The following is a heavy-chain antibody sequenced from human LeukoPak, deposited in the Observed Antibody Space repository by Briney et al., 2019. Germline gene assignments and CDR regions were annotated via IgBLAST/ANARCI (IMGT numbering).Heavy chain of an antibody. J-gene: IGHJ4*02. CDR2: IKQDGSQR. CDR1: GFTFSDYW. Sequence: GGSLRLSCTASGFTFSDYWKTWVRQAPGKGPKWVANIKQDGSQRYYVDSVRGRFTISRDNAKNSLFLQMNGLRAEDTAVYYCARRGGSSSRRSPIDYWGQGTLVTVSS. V-gene: IGHV3-7*01. D-gene: IGHD6-6*01. CDR3: ARRGGSSSRRSPIDY.